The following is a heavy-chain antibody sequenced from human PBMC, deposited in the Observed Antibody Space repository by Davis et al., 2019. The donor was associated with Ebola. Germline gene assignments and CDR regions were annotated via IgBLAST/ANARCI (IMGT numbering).Heavy chain of an antibody. CDR1: GGSFSGYY. J-gene: IGHJ4*02. D-gene: IGHD6-19*01. V-gene: IGHV4-34*01. CDR2: INHSGST. CDR3: ARGVSGWID. Sequence: PSETLSLTCAVYGGSFSGYYWSWIRQPPGKGLEWIGEINHSGSTNYNPSLKSRVTISVDTSKNQFSLKLSSVTAADTAVYYCARGVSGWIDWGQGTLVTVSS.